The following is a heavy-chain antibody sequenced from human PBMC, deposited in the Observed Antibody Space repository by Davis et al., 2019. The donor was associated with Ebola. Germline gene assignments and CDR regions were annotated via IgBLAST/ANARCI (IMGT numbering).Heavy chain of an antibody. CDR1: GFTFSSYG. D-gene: IGHD2-2*02. CDR2: IWYDGSNK. J-gene: IGHJ5*02. V-gene: IGHV3-33*08. Sequence: PGGSLRLSCAASGFTFSSYGMHWVRQAPGKGLEWVAVIWYDGSNKYYASPVKGRLTISRDNSKNKLYLQMNSLRAEDTAVYYCASDVGLPATAIGEWFDPWGQGTLVTVSS. CDR3: ASDVGLPATAIGEWFDP.